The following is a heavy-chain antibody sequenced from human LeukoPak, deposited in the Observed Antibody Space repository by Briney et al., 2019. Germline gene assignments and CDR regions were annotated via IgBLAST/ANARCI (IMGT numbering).Heavy chain of an antibody. V-gene: IGHV3-7*03. Sequence: PGGSLRLSCAASGFTFSSYWMSWVRQAPGKGLEWVANIKQDGSEKYYVDSVKGRFTISRDNAKNSLYLQMNSLRAEDTAVYYCANAGQTLNIAVASTAAYWGQGTLVTVSS. CDR2: IKQDGSEK. CDR1: GFTFSSYW. J-gene: IGHJ4*02. D-gene: IGHD6-19*01. CDR3: ANAGQTLNIAVASTAAY.